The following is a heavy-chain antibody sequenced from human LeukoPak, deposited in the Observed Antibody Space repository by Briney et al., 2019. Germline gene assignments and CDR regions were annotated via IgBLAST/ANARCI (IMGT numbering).Heavy chain of an antibody. CDR3: AKSHSSSSTFDY. CDR2: IRYDGSNK. J-gene: IGHJ4*02. CDR1: GFTFSSYG. D-gene: IGHD6-6*01. V-gene: IGHV3-30*02. Sequence: GGSLRLSCAASGFTFSSYGMHWVRQAPGKGLEWVAFIRYDGSNKYYADSVKGRFTISRDNSKNTLYLQMNSLRAEDKAVYYCAKSHSSSSTFDYWGQGTLVTVSS.